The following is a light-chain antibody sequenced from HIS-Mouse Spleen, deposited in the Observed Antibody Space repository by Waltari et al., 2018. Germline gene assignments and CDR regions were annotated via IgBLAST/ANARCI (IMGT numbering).Light chain of an antibody. J-gene: IGKJ1*01. CDR1: QSISSY. Sequence: DIQRTQSPSSLSASVGDRSTITCRASQSISSYLNWYQQKPGKAPKLLIYAASSLQSGVPSRFSGSGSGTDFTLTISSLQPEDFATYYCQQSYSTPRTFGQGTKVEIK. CDR2: AAS. CDR3: QQSYSTPRT. V-gene: IGKV1-39*01.